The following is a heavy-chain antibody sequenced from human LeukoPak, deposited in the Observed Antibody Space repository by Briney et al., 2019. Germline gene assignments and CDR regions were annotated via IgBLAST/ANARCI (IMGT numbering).Heavy chain of an antibody. CDR3: VIFIMGSTTTDY. D-gene: IGHD1-26*01. CDR2: INHSGST. J-gene: IGHJ4*02. V-gene: IGHV4-34*01. CDR1: GGSFSGYY. Sequence: SETLSLTCAVYGGSFSGYYWSWIRQPPGKGLEWIGEINHSGSTNYNPSLKSRVTISADTSKNQFSLNLSSVTDTAVYYCVIFIMGSTTTDYWGQGTLVTVSS.